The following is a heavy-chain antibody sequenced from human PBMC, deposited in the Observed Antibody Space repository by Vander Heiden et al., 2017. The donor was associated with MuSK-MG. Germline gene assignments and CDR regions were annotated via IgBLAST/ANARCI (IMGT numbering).Heavy chain of an antibody. V-gene: IGHV3-33*01. CDR3: ARDETGTIDY. CDR1: GFTFSSYG. J-gene: IGHJ4*02. Sequence: QVQLVESGGGVVQSGRSLRLSCAASGFTFSSYGMHWVRQAPGKGLEWVAVIWYDGSNKYDADSVKGRFTISRDNSKNTLYLQMKSLRAEDTAVYYGARDETGTIDYWGQGTMVTVSS. CDR2: IWYDGSNK. D-gene: IGHD1-1*01.